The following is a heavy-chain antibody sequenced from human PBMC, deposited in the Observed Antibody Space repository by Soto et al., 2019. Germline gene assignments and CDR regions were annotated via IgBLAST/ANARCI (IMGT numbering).Heavy chain of an antibody. J-gene: IGHJ4*02. Sequence: SVKVSCKASGGTFSSYTISWVRQAPGQGLEWMGRIIPILGIANYAQKFQGRVTITADKSTSTAYMELSSLRSEDTAVYYCARAVAGTMASDYWGQGTLVTVSS. CDR3: ARAVAGTMASDY. CDR1: GGTFSSYT. CDR2: IIPILGIA. D-gene: IGHD6-19*01. V-gene: IGHV1-69*02.